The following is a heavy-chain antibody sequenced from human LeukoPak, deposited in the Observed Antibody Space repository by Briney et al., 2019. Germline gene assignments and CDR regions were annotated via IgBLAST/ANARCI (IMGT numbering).Heavy chain of an antibody. J-gene: IGHJ4*02. CDR1: GYSISSGYY. CDR3: ASTWGVGELPNLFDY. D-gene: IGHD3-10*01. Sequence: PSETLSLTCTVSGYSISSGYYWGWIRQPPGKGLEWIGSIYHSGSTYYNPSLKSRVTISVDTSKNQFSLKLSSVTAADTAVYYCASTWGVGELPNLFDYWGQGTLVTVSS. CDR2: IYHSGST. V-gene: IGHV4-38-2*02.